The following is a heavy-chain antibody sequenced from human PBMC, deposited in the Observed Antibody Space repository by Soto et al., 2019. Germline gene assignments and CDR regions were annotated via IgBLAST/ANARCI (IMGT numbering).Heavy chain of an antibody. D-gene: IGHD3-9*01. CDR3: ASDWFYMDV. V-gene: IGHV3-48*01. J-gene: IGHJ6*03. Sequence: GSLRLSCAASGFTFSSYPMNWVRQAPGKGLEWVSYISSASSTIYYADSVKGRFTISRDNAKNSLYLQMNSLRAEDTAVYYCASDWFYMDVWGKGTTVTVSS. CDR2: ISSASSTI. CDR1: GFTFSSYP.